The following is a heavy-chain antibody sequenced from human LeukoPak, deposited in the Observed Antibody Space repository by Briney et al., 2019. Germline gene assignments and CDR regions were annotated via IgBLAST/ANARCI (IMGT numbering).Heavy chain of an antibody. J-gene: IGHJ4*02. D-gene: IGHD3-22*01. V-gene: IGHV3-30*18. Sequence: PGGSLRLSCAASGFSFSSYGMHWVRQAPGKGLDWVAVIAYDGSHTYYADSVKGRFTISRDNSKNTLYLQMNSLRPEDTAVYYCAKGPDYYDSSGYLATFDYWGQGTLVTVSS. CDR2: IAYDGSHT. CDR3: AKGPDYYDSSGYLATFDY. CDR1: GFSFSSYG.